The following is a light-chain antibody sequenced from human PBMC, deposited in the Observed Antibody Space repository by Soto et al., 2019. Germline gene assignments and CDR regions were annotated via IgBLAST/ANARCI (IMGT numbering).Light chain of an antibody. CDR2: DSS. V-gene: IGKV3-11*01. CDR1: QSVSDY. CDR3: QQRSNWPPIT. Sequence: IGLKQSPAALSLSTGESATLSCRASQSVSDYLAWYQQKPGQAPRLLIYDSSTRATGIPARFSGSGSGTDFTLTISNLEPEDFAVYYCQQRSNWPPITFGQGTRLEIK. J-gene: IGKJ5*01.